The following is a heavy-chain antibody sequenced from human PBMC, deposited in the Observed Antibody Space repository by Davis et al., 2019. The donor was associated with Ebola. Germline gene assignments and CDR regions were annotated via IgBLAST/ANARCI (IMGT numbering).Heavy chain of an antibody. J-gene: IGHJ4*02. CDR3: ARDRSFGVY. D-gene: IGHD3-10*01. CDR1: GFIFSTYV. CDR2: ISSSSNYI. Sequence: GGSLRLSCSASGFIFSTYVMSWVRQAPGKGLEWVSFISSSSNYIYYADSVKGRFTVSRDNAKNSLYLQMNSLRADDTAVYYCARDRSFGVYWGQGTLVTVSS. V-gene: IGHV3-21*01.